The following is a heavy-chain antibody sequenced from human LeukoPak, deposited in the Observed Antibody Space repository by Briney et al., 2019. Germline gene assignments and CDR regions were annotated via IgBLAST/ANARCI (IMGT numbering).Heavy chain of an antibody. V-gene: IGHV3-7*01. Sequence: GGSLRLSCAASGFTFSSYWMSWVRQAPGKGLEWVANIKQDGSEKYYVDSVKGRFTISRDNAKNSLYLQMNSLRAEDTAVYYCARAGHIVVVTAIQDLYYFDYWGQGTLVTVSS. CDR1: GFTFSSYW. CDR3: ARAGHIVVVTAIQDLYYFDY. CDR2: IKQDGSEK. J-gene: IGHJ4*02. D-gene: IGHD2-21*02.